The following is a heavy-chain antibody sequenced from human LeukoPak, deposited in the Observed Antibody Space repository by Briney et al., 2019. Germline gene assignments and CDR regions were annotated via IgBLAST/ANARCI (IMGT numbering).Heavy chain of an antibody. CDR3: ATVWGSEGSSWSNWFDP. CDR1: GYTLTELS. Sequence: ASVKVSCKVSGYTLTELSMHWVRQAPGKGLEWMGGFDPEDGETIYAQKFQGRVTMTEDTSTDTAYMELSSLRSEDTAVYYCATVWGSEGSSWSNWFDPWGQGTLVTVSS. D-gene: IGHD6-13*01. V-gene: IGHV1-24*01. CDR2: FDPEDGET. J-gene: IGHJ5*02.